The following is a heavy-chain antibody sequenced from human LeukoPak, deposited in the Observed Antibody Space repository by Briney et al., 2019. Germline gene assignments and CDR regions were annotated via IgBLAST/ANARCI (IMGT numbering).Heavy chain of an antibody. D-gene: IGHD6-25*01. CDR2: INPNSGGT. J-gene: IGHJ4*02. V-gene: IGHV1-2*06. CDR3: AREPGRSGAY. CDR1: GYTFTAYY. Sequence: ASVKVSCKASGYTFTAYYTHWGRQAPGQGLEWMGLINPNSGGTNYAQKFKGRVIMTRDTTSGTAYMELNSLRSDDTAVYYCAREPGRSGAYWGQGTLVTVSS.